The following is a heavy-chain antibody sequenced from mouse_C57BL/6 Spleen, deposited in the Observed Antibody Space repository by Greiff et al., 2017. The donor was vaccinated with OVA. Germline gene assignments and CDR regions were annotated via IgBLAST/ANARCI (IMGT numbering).Heavy chain of an antibody. CDR1: GYSITSGYY. Sequence: DVQLQESGPGLVKPSQSLSLTCSVTGYSITSGYYWNWIRQFPGNKLEWMGYISYDGSNNYNPSLKNRISITRDTSKNQFFLKLNSVTTEDTATYYCARDGMTTVVAPNWYFDVWGTGTTVTVSS. J-gene: IGHJ1*03. D-gene: IGHD1-1*01. CDR3: ARDGMTTVVAPNWYFDV. CDR2: ISYDGSN. V-gene: IGHV3-6*01.